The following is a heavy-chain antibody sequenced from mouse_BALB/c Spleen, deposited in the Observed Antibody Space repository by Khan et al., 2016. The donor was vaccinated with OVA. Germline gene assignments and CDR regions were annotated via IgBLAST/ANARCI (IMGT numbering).Heavy chain of an antibody. J-gene: IGHJ4*01. D-gene: IGHD2-1*01. V-gene: IGHV7-3*02. CDR1: GFTFTDYY. CDR3: ARDTLYYDAMDY. CDR2: IRNKASGYTT. Sequence: EVELVESGGGLVQPGGSLRLSCAIFGFTFTDYYMSWVRQPPGKALEWLGFIRNKASGYTTEYSASVKGRFTISRDNSQSILYLQMNTLRAEDSATYYCARDTLYYDAMDYWGQGTSVTVSS.